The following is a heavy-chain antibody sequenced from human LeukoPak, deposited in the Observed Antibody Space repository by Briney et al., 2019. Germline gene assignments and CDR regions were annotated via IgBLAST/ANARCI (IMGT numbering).Heavy chain of an antibody. CDR2: ISGSGGIT. CDR3: AKTTAGYSSGRYPGWPMDY. J-gene: IGHJ4*02. V-gene: IGHV3-23*01. CDR1: GFTFCSYT. Sequence: GGSLRLSCAASGFTFCSYTIYCVRHALGDGLEGVSGISGSGGITYFADSVKGRYTISRDNSKNTVYLQINSLRAEDTALYYCAKTTAGYSSGRYPGWPMDYWGEGTLVTVSS. D-gene: IGHD6-19*01.